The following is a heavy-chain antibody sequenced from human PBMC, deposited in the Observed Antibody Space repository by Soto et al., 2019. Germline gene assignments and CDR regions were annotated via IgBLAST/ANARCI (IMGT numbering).Heavy chain of an antibody. V-gene: IGHV1-18*04. CDR1: GYTFTIYG. CDR3: ARVDYYDSSGYYGY. J-gene: IGHJ4*02. CDR2: ISGYNGNT. Sequence: QVQLVQSGAEVKKPGASVKVSCKASGYTFTIYGISWVRQAPGQGLEWMGWISGYNGNTDYAQNLQDRVTLTTYASTSSVYMELRSLRSDDTAVYYCARVDYYDSSGYYGYWGQGTLITVSS. D-gene: IGHD3-22*01.